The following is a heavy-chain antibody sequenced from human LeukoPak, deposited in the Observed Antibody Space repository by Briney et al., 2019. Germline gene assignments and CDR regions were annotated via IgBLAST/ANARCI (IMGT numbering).Heavy chain of an antibody. V-gene: IGHV1-69*05. D-gene: IGHD5-18*01. CDR1: GGTFSSYA. CDR2: IVPVFGRS. J-gene: IGHJ1*01. Sequence: SVKVSCKASGGTFSSYAVSWVRQAPGQGLEWMGRIVPVFGRSDYAQNIQDRVTITTDESSTTAYMELNNLTSADTAVYYCARGEGASYGYFYAWGQGTLVTVSS. CDR3: ARGEGASYGYFYA.